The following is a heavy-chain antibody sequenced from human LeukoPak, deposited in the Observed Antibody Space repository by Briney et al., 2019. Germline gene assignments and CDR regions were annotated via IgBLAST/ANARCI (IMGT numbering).Heavy chain of an antibody. CDR3: ARDIRIYDILTGYYLWYFDL. Sequence: GGSLRLSCAASGFTFSSYWMSWVRQAPGKGLEWVANIKQDGSEKYYADSVKGRFTISRDNAKNSLYLQMNNLRAEDTAVYYCARDIRIYDILTGYYLWYFDLWGRGTLVTVSS. D-gene: IGHD3-9*01. V-gene: IGHV3-7*01. CDR2: IKQDGSEK. J-gene: IGHJ2*01. CDR1: GFTFSSYW.